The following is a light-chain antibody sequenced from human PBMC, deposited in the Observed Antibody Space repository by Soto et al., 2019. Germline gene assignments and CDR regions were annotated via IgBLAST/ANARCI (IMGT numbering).Light chain of an antibody. CDR3: QQLNSYPRT. Sequence: RSPSHGPGSVSKDGTIALLASQGISSYLAWYQQKPGKAPKLLIYAASTLQSGVPSRFSGSGSGTDFTLTISSLQPEDFATYYCQQLNSYPRTFGQGTKVDIK. J-gene: IGKJ1*01. V-gene: IGKV1-9*01. CDR1: QGISSY. CDR2: AAS.